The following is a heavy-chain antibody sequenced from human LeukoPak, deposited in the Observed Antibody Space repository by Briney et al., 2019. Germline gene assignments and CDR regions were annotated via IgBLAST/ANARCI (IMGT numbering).Heavy chain of an antibody. CDR1: GFTFDDYA. J-gene: IGHJ4*02. CDR3: AKDMVGAYCTNGVCYGPFDY. V-gene: IGHV3-9*01. D-gene: IGHD2-8*01. Sequence: PGGSLRLSCAASGFTFDDYAMHWVRQAPGKGLEWVSGISWNSGSIGYADSVKGRFTISRDNAKNSLYLQMNSLRAEDTALYYCAKDMVGAYCTNGVCYGPFDYWGRGTLVTVSS. CDR2: ISWNSGSI.